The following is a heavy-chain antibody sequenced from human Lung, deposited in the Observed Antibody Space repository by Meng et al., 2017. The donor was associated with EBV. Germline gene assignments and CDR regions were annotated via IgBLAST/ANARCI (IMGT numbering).Heavy chain of an antibody. D-gene: IGHD4-23*01. CDR2: IYYSGIT. Sequence: QGRLQESGPLLVEPYPTLPPICTVSGAAICSAYNYWTWIRQRPGRGLEWIGYIYYSGITYYNPSLQSRLTISADTSKNQFSLMLTSLTAADTAVYYCARGADEYGGNAFDFWGQGALVTVSS. CDR1: GAAICSAYNY. J-gene: IGHJ4*02. CDR3: ARGADEYGGNAFDF. V-gene: IGHV4-31*03.